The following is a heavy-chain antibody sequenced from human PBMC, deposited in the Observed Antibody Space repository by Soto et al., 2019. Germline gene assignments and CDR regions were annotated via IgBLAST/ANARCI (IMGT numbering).Heavy chain of an antibody. CDR3: SKDLAAAAAEHGVGY. Sequence: QVQLVESGGGVVQPGRSLRLSCAASGFTFSSYGMHWVRQAPGKGLEWVEVISYDVSTTYYADSVQGRFTISRDNSKNSLYLQMNSLRAEDTAVYYWSKDLAAAAAEHGVGYWGQGTLVTVSS. CDR1: GFTFSSYG. V-gene: IGHV3-30*18. D-gene: IGHD6-25*01. J-gene: IGHJ4*02. CDR2: ISYDVSTT.